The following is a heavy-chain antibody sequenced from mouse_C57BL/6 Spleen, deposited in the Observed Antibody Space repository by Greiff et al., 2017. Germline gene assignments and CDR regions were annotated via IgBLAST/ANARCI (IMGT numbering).Heavy chain of an antibody. V-gene: IGHV1-55*01. CDR3: ARTGYSNWNYYAMDY. Sequence: VQLQQPGAELVKPGASVKMSCKASGYTFTSYWITWVKQRPGQGLEWIGDIYPGSGSTNYNEKFKSKATLTVDTSSSTAYMQLSSLTSEDSAVYYCARTGYSNWNYYAMDYWGQGTSVTVSS. CDR2: IYPGSGST. J-gene: IGHJ4*01. D-gene: IGHD2-5*01. CDR1: GYTFTSYW.